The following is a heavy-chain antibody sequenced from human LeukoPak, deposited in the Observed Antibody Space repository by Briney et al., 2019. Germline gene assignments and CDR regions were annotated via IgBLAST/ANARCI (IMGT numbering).Heavy chain of an antibody. CDR1: GFTLSSYG. V-gene: IGHV3-33*01. D-gene: IGHD2-15*01. J-gene: IGHJ3*02. Sequence: GGSLRLSCAASGFTLSSYGVHWVRQAPGKGLEWVAVIWYDGSNKYYADSVKGRFTISRDNSKNTLYLQMNSLRAEDTAVYYCARARLRDAFDIWGQGTMVTVSS. CDR2: IWYDGSNK. CDR3: ARARLRDAFDI.